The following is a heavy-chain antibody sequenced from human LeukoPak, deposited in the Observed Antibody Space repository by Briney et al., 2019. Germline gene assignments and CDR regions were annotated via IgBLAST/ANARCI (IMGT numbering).Heavy chain of an antibody. CDR2: IYTSGST. Sequence: PSETLSLTCTVSGDSISSGSYYWSWIRQPAGKGLEWIGRIYTSGSTNYHPSLKSRVTISVDTSKNQFSLKLSSVTAADTAVYYCARRVTMIVVVLVPYYYYYMDVWGKGTTVTVSS. V-gene: IGHV4-61*02. D-gene: IGHD3-22*01. CDR3: ARRVTMIVVVLVPYYYYYMDV. J-gene: IGHJ6*03. CDR1: GDSISSGSYY.